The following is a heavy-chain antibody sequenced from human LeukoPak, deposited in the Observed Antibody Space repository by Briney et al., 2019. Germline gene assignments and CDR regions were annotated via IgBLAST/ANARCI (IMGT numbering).Heavy chain of an antibody. D-gene: IGHD5-24*01. Sequence: ASVKVSCKVSGYTLTEISMHWVRQAPGKGLEWMGGFDPEDGETIYAQKFQGRVTMTEDTSTDTAYMELSSLRSEDTAVYYCATTTQEMATITWFDYWGQGTLVTVSS. CDR2: FDPEDGET. J-gene: IGHJ4*02. CDR1: GYTLTEIS. CDR3: ATTTQEMATITWFDY. V-gene: IGHV1-24*01.